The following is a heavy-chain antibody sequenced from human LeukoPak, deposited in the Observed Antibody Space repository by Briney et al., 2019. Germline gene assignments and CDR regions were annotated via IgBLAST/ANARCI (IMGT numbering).Heavy chain of an antibody. V-gene: IGHV1-24*01. CDR3: ARAANWHDDDWFDP. Sequence: GASVKVSCKVSGYTLTELSMHWVRQAPGKGLEWMGGFDPEDGETIYAQEFQGRVTMTEDTSTDTAYMELSSLRSEDTAVYYCARAANWHDDDWFDPWGQGTLVTVSS. CDR2: FDPEDGET. J-gene: IGHJ5*02. CDR1: GYTLTELS. D-gene: IGHD1-1*01.